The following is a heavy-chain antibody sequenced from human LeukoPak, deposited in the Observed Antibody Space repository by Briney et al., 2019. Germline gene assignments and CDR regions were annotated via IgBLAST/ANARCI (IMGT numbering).Heavy chain of an antibody. J-gene: IGHJ4*02. V-gene: IGHV3-23*01. Sequence: PGGSLRLACAAPKFTFSTSALSWVRQAPGRGLEWVSGISGSGAKTYYSDSVKGRFTISRDNSKSTLYLQMNSLRVEDTAVYYCAKSQNTGGRYYYFDYWGQGTLVTVSS. CDR2: ISGSGAKT. CDR1: KFTFSTSA. CDR3: AKSQNTGGRYYYFDY. D-gene: IGHD1-26*01.